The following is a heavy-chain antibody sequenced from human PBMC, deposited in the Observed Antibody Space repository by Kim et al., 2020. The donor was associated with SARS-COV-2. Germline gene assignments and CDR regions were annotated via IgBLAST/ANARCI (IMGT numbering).Heavy chain of an antibody. Sequence: GGSLRLSCAASGFTLSYYWMTWVRQAPGKGLEWVANIKQDGSEKYYVDSVEGRFTISRDNAENSLYLQMNSLRAEDTAVYYCARGKMATDNWGQGTLVTVSS. V-gene: IGHV3-7*03. CDR1: GFTLSYYW. CDR2: IKQDGSEK. D-gene: IGHD5-12*01. J-gene: IGHJ4*02. CDR3: ARGKMATDN.